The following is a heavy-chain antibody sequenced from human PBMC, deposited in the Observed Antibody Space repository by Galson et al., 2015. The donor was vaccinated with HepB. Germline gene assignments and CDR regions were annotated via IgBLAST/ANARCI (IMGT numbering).Heavy chain of an antibody. D-gene: IGHD2-15*01. CDR3: AREALPYCSGGSCYSAYFDY. Sequence: SETLSLTCTVSGGPISSYYWSWIRQPPGKGLEWIGYIYYSGSTNYNPSLKSRVTISVDTSKNQFSLKLSSVTAADTAVYYCAREALPYCSGGSCYSAYFDYWGQGTLVTVSS. V-gene: IGHV4-59*08. CDR2: IYYSGST. J-gene: IGHJ4*02. CDR1: GGPISSYY.